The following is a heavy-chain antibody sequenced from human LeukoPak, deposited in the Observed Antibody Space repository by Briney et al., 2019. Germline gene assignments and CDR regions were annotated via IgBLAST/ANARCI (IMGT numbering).Heavy chain of an antibody. CDR3: ASTTNWGSYYYYMDV. V-gene: IGHV4-59*11. CDR2: IYYSGST. J-gene: IGHJ6*03. Sequence: SETLSLTCTVSGGSISSHYWSWIRQPPGKGLEWIGYIYYSGSTNYNPSLKSRVTISVATSKNQFSLKLSSVTAADTAVYYCASTTNWGSYYYYMDVWGKGTTVTVSS. D-gene: IGHD7-27*01. CDR1: GGSISSHY.